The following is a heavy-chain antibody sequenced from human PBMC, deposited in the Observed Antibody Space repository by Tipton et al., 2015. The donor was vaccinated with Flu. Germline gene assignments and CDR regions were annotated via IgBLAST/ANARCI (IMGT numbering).Heavy chain of an antibody. CDR3: ARDPSLGMPDYFDS. V-gene: IGHV4-59*12. Sequence: TLSLTCTVSGGSIGSYYWNWIRQPPGKGLEWFGYIYNSEYTKYNPSLKSRVTISVDTSKKQFSLQLRSVTAADTAVYYCARDPSLGMPDYFDSWGQGTLVTASS. J-gene: IGHJ4*02. D-gene: IGHD2-2*01. CDR2: IYNSEYT. CDR1: GGSIGSYY.